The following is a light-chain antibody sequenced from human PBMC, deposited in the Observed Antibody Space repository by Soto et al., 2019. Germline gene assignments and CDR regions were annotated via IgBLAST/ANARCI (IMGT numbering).Light chain of an antibody. CDR2: DAS. J-gene: IGKJ4*01. Sequence: EIVLTQSPATLSLSPGERATLSCRASQSVSSYVAWYQQKPGQAPRLLIYDASNRATGIPARFSGSGSGTDFTLTISSLEPEDFAVYYCQQRSNWPRTFGGGTKVEIK. CDR3: QQRSNWPRT. V-gene: IGKV3-11*01. CDR1: QSVSSY.